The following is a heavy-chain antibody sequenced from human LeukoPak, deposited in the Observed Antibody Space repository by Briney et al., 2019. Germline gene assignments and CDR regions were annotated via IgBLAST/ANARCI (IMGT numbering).Heavy chain of an antibody. CDR2: IYYSGST. D-gene: IGHD3-16*02. CDR1: GGSISSSSYY. CDR3: ARDSLGELSEFDY. V-gene: IGHV4-39*07. J-gene: IGHJ4*02. Sequence: SETLSLTCTVSGGSISSSSYYWGWIRQPPGKGLEWIGSIYYSGSTYYNPSLKSRVTISVDTSKNQFSLKLSSVTAADTAVYYCARDSLGELSEFDYWGQGTLVTVSS.